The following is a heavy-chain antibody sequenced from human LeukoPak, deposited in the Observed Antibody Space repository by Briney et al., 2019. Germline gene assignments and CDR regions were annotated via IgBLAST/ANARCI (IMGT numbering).Heavy chain of an antibody. J-gene: IGHJ6*02. V-gene: IGHV1-46*01. CDR1: GYTFTNYY. CDR2: INPSGGST. D-gene: IGHD3-10*01. CDR3: ARDAYLLWFGELSGMDV. Sequence: VASVKVSCKASGYTFTNYYMHWVRQAPGQGLEWMGMINPSGGSTSYARKFQGRVTMTTDTSTSTAYMELRSLRSDDTAVYYCARDAYLLWFGELSGMDVWGQGTTVTVSS.